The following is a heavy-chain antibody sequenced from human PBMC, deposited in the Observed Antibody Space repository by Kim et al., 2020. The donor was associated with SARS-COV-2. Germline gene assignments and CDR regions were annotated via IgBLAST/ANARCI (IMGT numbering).Heavy chain of an antibody. D-gene: IGHD5-12*01. J-gene: IGHJ3*02. V-gene: IGHV3-9*01. CDR1: GFTFDDYA. CDR3: AKDTQDGYTGSQDAAFD. Sequence: GGSLRLSCAASGFTFDDYAMHWVRQAPGKGLEWVSGISWNSGSIGYADSVKGRFTISRDTAKNSLYLQLHSLRAEDTASYYCAKDTQDGYTGSQDAAFD. CDR2: ISWNSGSI.